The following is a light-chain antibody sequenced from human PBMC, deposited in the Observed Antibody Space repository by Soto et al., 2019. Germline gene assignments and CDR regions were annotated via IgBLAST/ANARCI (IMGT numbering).Light chain of an antibody. V-gene: IGLV2-8*01. CDR2: EVS. Sequence: QSALTQPPSASGSPGQSVTISCTGTSSDVGGYNYVSWYQQHPGKAPKLMIYEVSKRPSRVPDRFSGSKSGNTASLTVSGLQAEDEADYYCSSYAGSTFLVFGGGTKVTVL. J-gene: IGLJ2*01. CDR1: SSDVGGYNY. CDR3: SSYAGSTFLV.